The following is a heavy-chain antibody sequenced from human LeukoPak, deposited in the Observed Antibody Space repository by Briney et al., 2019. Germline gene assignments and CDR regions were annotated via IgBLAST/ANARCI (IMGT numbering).Heavy chain of an antibody. CDR3: ARGGGYSSGWEYYFDY. V-gene: IGHV4-39*02. CDR2: INYSGST. Sequence: PSETLSLTCSVSGDSITTRTYYWGWVRQSPGKGLEWIGSINYSGSTYYNPSLKSRVTMSVDIYKNHFSLELTSVTAADTAVYYCARGGGYSSGWEYYFDYWGQGTLVTVSS. J-gene: IGHJ4*02. D-gene: IGHD6-19*01. CDR1: GDSITTRTYY.